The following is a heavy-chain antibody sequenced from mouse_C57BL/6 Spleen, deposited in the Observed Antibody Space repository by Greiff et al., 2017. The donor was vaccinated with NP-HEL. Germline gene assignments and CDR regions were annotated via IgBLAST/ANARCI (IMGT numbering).Heavy chain of an antibody. CDR2: IRNKANGYTT. CDR3: ARALLRYWYFDV. D-gene: IGHD1-1*01. Sequence: EVKVEESGGGLVQPGGSLSLSCAASGFTFTDYYMSWVRQPPGKALEWLGFIRNKANGYTTEYSASVKGRFTISRDNSQSILYLQMNALRAEDSATYYCARALLRYWYFDVWGTGTTVTVSS. CDR1: GFTFTDYY. V-gene: IGHV7-3*01. J-gene: IGHJ1*03.